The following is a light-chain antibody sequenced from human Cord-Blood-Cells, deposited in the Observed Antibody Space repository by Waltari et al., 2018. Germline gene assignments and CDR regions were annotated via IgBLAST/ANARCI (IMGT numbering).Light chain of an antibody. Sequence: EIVLTQSPGTLSLSPGERATLSCRASPSVSSSYLAWYQQKPGQAPRLLIYGACSRATGLPDRFSGSGSGTDFTLTISRLEPEDFAVYYCQQYGSSPWTFGQGTKVEIK. CDR3: QQYGSSPWT. J-gene: IGKJ1*01. V-gene: IGKV3-20*01. CDR2: GAC. CDR1: PSVSSSY.